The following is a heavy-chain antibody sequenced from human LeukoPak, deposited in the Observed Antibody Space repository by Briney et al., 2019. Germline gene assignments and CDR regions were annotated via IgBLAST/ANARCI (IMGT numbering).Heavy chain of an antibody. D-gene: IGHD5-18*01. V-gene: IGHV4-39*01. Sequence: SETLSLTCTVSGGSISNSSYYWGWIRQPPGKGLEWIGSIYYSGSTYYNPSLKSRVTISVDTSKNQFSLKLSSVTAADTAVYYCARVVDTAMVTNFDYWGQGTLVTVSS. CDR1: GGSISNSSYY. CDR3: ARVVDTAMVTNFDY. CDR2: IYYSGST. J-gene: IGHJ4*02.